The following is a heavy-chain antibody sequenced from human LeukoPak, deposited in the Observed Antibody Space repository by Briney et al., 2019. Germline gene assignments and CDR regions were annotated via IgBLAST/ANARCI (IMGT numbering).Heavy chain of an antibody. CDR3: ARGGLLAAAGTLDP. Sequence: ASVKVSCKASGYTFTSYDINWVRQATGQGLEWMGWMNPNSGNTGYAQKFQGRVTMTRNTSISTAYMGLSRLRSEDTAVYYCARGGLLAAAGTLDPWGQGTLVTVSS. J-gene: IGHJ5*02. D-gene: IGHD6-13*01. CDR1: GYTFTSYD. CDR2: MNPNSGNT. V-gene: IGHV1-8*01.